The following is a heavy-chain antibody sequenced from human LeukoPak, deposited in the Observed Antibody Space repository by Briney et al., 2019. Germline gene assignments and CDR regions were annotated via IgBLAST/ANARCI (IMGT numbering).Heavy chain of an antibody. D-gene: IGHD6-13*01. CDR3: ARVRRIAAALGWFDP. V-gene: IGHV4-4*07. CDR1: GGSVNSYY. Sequence: PSETLSLTCTVSGGSVNSYYLSWIRQPAGKTLEWIGRIYDGGSTNYNPSLESRVTISVDTSKNQISLKLSSVTAADTAVYYCARVRRIAAALGWFDPWGQGTLVTVSS. J-gene: IGHJ5*02. CDR2: IYDGGST.